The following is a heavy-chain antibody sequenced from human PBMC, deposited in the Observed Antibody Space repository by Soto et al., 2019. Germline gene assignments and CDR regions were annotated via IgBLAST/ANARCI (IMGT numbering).Heavy chain of an antibody. D-gene: IGHD3-22*01. CDR2: ISSSGDAM. Sequence: EVQLVESGGGLVQPGGSLRLSCAVSGFSLSSYSFKWVRQAPGKGLEWVSYISSSGDAMYFADSVKGRFTISRDNAKNSLHLQMNSLRDEDTAVYYCARGSPRYYDSSGYSLWYFDLWGRGTLVTVS. CDR3: ARGSPRYYDSSGYSLWYFDL. CDR1: GFSLSSYS. V-gene: IGHV3-48*02. J-gene: IGHJ2*01.